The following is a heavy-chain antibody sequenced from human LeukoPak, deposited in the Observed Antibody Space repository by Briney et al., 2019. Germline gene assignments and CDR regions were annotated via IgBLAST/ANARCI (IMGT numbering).Heavy chain of an antibody. CDR3: ARGGHSSFDY. J-gene: IGHJ4*02. CDR1: GFTFSNFW. D-gene: IGHD3-16*01. Sequence: GGSLRLSCAASGFTFSNFWLHWVRQAPGKGLEWVSRITSDGSNINYADSVQGRFTISRDNAKNTLYLQMNSLRAADTAVYYCARGGHSSFDYWGQGALVTVSS. CDR2: ITSDGSNI. V-gene: IGHV3-74*01.